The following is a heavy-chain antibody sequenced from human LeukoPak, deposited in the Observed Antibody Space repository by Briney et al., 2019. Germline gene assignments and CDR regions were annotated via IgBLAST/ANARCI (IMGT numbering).Heavy chain of an antibody. Sequence: GGSLRLSCAASGLTFDDYAMHWVRQAPGKGLEWVSGISWNSGSIGYADSVKGRFTISRDNAKNSLYLQMNSLRAEDTALYYCAKDGEAAAADDYYYGMDVWGQGTTVTVSS. CDR1: GLTFDDYA. CDR3: AKDGEAAAADDYYYGMDV. CDR2: ISWNSGSI. V-gene: IGHV3-9*01. J-gene: IGHJ6*02. D-gene: IGHD6-13*01.